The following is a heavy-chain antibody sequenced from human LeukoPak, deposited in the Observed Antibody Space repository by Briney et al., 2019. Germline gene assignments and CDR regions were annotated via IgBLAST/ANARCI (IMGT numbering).Heavy chain of an antibody. CDR2: ISSSSSYI. CDR3: ARVWGIAAAGGEIEY. J-gene: IGHJ4*02. Sequence: PGGSLRLSCAASGFTFSGYSMNWVRQAPGKGLEWVSSISSSSSYIYYADSVKGRFTISRDNAKNSLYLQMNSLRDEDTAVYYCARVWGIAAAGGEIEYWGQGTLVTVSS. CDR1: GFTFSGYS. D-gene: IGHD6-13*01. V-gene: IGHV3-21*01.